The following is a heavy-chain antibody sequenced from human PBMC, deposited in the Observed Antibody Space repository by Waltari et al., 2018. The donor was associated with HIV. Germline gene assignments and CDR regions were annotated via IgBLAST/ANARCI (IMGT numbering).Heavy chain of an antibody. Sequence: QVQLQESGPGLVKPSETLSLTCTVSGGSISSYYWSWIRQPPGKGLEWIGYIYYSGSTNYNPSRKSRVTISVDTSKNQFSLKLSSVTAADTAVYYCARGPDIWTGYYYYYYGMDVWGQGTTVTVSS. CDR3: ARGPDIWTGYYYYYYGMDV. CDR1: GGSISSYY. D-gene: IGHD3-9*01. CDR2: IYYSGST. J-gene: IGHJ6*02. V-gene: IGHV4-59*01.